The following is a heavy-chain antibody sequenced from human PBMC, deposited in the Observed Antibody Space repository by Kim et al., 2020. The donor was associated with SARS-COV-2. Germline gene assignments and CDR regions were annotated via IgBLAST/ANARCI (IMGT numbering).Heavy chain of an antibody. CDR2: IYYSGST. Sequence: SETLSLTCTVSGGSISSGGYYWSWIRQHPGKGLEWIGYIYYSGSTYYNPSLKSRVTISVDTSKNQFSLKLRSVTAADTAVYYCARGRMTIFGVVTEFDYWGQGTLVTVSS. CDR3: ARGRMTIFGVVTEFDY. J-gene: IGHJ4*02. CDR1: GGSISSGGYY. D-gene: IGHD3-3*01. V-gene: IGHV4-31*03.